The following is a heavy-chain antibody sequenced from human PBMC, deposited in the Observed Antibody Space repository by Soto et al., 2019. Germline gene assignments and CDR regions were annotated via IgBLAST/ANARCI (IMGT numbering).Heavy chain of an antibody. CDR1: GFTFSSYS. V-gene: IGHV3-48*01. D-gene: IGHD3-10*01. J-gene: IGHJ5*02. CDR2: ISSSSSTI. CDR3: ARDPPITMVRGVMNWFDP. Sequence: PGGSLRLSCAASGFTFSSYSMNWVRQAPGKGLEWVSYISSSSSTIYYADSVKGRFTISRDNAKNSLYLQMNSLRAEDTAVYYCARDPPITMVRGVMNWFDPWGQGTLVTVSS.